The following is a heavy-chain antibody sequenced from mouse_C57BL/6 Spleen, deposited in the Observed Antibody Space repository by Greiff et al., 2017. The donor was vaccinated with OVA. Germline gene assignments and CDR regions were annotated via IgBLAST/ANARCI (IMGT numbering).Heavy chain of an antibody. CDR2: IATEDGET. Sequence: VHVKQSGAELVKPGASVKLSCTASGFNIKDYYMHWVKQRTEQGLAWIGRIATEDGETKYAPKFQGKATITEAPSSNTAYLQLSSLTSEDTAVYYCAPITTVVADWYFDVWGTGTTVTVSS. CDR1: GFNIKDYY. J-gene: IGHJ1*03. CDR3: APITTVVADWYFDV. V-gene: IGHV14-2*01. D-gene: IGHD1-1*01.